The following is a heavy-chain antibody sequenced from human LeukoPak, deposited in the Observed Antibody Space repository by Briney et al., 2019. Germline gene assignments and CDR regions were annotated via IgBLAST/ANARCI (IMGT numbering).Heavy chain of an antibody. J-gene: IGHJ6*03. CDR1: GGTFSSYA. CDR3: ARASADYDCWSGYSGSYYYSYMDV. D-gene: IGHD3-3*01. CDR2: IILIFGTA. V-gene: IGHV1-69*05. Sequence: GASVKVSCKASGGTFSSYAISWVGQAPGQGVEGGGGIILIFGTANYAQKFQGRVTITTDESTSTAYMELSSLRSEDTALYYCARASADYDCWSGYSGSYYYSYMDVWGKGTTVTVSS.